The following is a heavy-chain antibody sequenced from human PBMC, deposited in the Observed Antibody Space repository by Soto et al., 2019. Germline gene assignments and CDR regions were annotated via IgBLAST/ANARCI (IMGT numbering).Heavy chain of an antibody. D-gene: IGHD4-17*01. CDR3: AKDLGSPTVVTPELEFDY. V-gene: IGHV3-23*01. Sequence: GGSLRLSCAASGFTFSTYAMSWVRQAPGKGLEWVSAIGSGGSTYYADSVKGRFTISRDNSRNTLYLQMNSLRADDTAVYYCAKDLGSPTVVTPELEFDYWGQGTLVTVSS. CDR2: IGSGGST. J-gene: IGHJ4*02. CDR1: GFTFSTYA.